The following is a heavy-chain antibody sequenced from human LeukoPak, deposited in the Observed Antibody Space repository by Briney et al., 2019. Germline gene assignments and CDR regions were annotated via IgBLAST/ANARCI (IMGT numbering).Heavy chain of an antibody. D-gene: IGHD1-26*01. CDR1: GDSVSSNSAA. V-gene: IGHV6-1*01. CDR3: ARGEDSFSH. CDR2: TYYRSKCYN. Sequence: SGPGLVNPAQALSLTFAISGDSVSSNSAAWNWIRQSPSRGLKWLGRTYYRSKCYNDYAISVKSRITFTPDTSKDQFSLQLNSMTPEDTAVYYCARGEDSFSHWGQGTLVTVSS. J-gene: IGHJ4*02.